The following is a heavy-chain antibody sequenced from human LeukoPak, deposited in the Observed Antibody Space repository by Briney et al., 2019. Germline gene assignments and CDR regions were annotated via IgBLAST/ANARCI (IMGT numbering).Heavy chain of an antibody. Sequence: NPSETLSLTCTVSGGSISSNYWSWIRQPPGKGLEWIGYIYYSGSANYNPSLESRVTLSVDTSKNQFSLKLSSVTAADTAVYYCAREYYGSGNSSPSHSDYWGQGTRVTVSS. CDR3: AREYYGSGNSSPSHSDY. V-gene: IGHV4-59*01. CDR2: IYYSGSA. D-gene: IGHD3-10*01. J-gene: IGHJ4*02. CDR1: GGSISSNY.